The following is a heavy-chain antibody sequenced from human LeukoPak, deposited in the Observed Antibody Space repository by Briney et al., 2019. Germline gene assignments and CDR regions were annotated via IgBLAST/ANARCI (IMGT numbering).Heavy chain of an antibody. J-gene: IGHJ4*02. CDR1: GFTFSSYN. D-gene: IGHD2-2*01. Sequence: SGGSLRLSCAASGFTFSSYNTNWVRQAPGKGLEWVSVIYSGGSTYYADSVKGRFTISRDNSKNTLYLQMNSLRAEDTAVYYCARSEVVPAAIGYDYWGQGTLVTVSS. CDR3: ARSEVVPAAIGYDY. V-gene: IGHV3-66*01. CDR2: IYSGGST.